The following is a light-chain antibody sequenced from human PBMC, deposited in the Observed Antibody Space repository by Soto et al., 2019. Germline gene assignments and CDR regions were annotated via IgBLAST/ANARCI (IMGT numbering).Light chain of an antibody. Sequence: QSALTQPASVSGSPGQSITISCTGTSSDVGKYNFVSWYRQHPGKVPKLIIFEVTKRPSGVSNRFSGSRSGITASLTISGLQAEDEADYYCCLYGGSSNYVVFGGGTKLTVL. CDR2: EVT. J-gene: IGLJ2*01. V-gene: IGLV2-23*02. CDR3: CLYGGSSNYVV. CDR1: SSDVGKYNF.